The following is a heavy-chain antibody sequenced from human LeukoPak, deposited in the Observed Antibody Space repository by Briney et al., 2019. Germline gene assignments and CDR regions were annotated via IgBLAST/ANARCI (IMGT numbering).Heavy chain of an antibody. CDR3: ARDPVDCTNGVCYNYFDY. V-gene: IGHV4-39*02. CDR1: GGSIRSSYYY. J-gene: IGHJ4*02. Sequence: PSEALSLTCTVSGGSIRSSYYYWGWIRQPPGKGLEWIGSIYDSGSTYYNPSLKSRVTISVGTSKNQFSLKLNSVTAADTAVYYCARDPVDCTNGVCYNYFDYWGQGTLVTVSS. D-gene: IGHD2-8*01. CDR2: IYDSGST.